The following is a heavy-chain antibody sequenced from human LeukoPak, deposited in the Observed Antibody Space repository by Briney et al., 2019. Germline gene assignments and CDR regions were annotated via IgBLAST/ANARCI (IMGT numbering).Heavy chain of an antibody. V-gene: IGHV3-7*01. CDR3: VRDADSGYNFAF. J-gene: IGHJ4*02. CDR2: IKPDGTDK. D-gene: IGHD5-12*01. CDR1: GFIFTNYW. Sequence: PGGSLRLSCGASGFIFTNYWMYWARQAPGKGLEWVAHIKPDGTDKYYVDSVKGRFTISRDNAKNSLYLQMNSLRVEDTAVYYCVRDADSGYNFAFWGQGTLLTVSS.